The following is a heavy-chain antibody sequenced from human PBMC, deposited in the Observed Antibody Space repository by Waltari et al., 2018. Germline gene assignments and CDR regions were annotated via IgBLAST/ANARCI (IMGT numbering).Heavy chain of an antibody. D-gene: IGHD3-3*01. J-gene: IGHJ6*02. V-gene: IGHV4-34*02. Sequence: QEHLQQWGAGLLKSSETLSLTCALYGGSFNNYNCVWIRQSPGKGLEWIGEVTHTGGTKYNPSLNGRATLLLDTSKNQFSLKLTSVTAADTAQYYCARDNMLRFLEYLPRSGLDVWGQGTTVIVTS. CDR1: GGSFNNYN. CDR2: VTHTGGT. CDR3: ARDNMLRFLEYLPRSGLDV.